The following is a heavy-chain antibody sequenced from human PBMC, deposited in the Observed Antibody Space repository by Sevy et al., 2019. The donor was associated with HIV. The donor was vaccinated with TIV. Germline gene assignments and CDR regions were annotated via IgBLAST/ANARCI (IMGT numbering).Heavy chain of an antibody. CDR1: GGTFSSYG. CDR3: ARGGGNGWYYFDY. D-gene: IGHD6-19*01. J-gene: IGHJ4*02. Sequence: ASVKVSCKASGGTFSSYGISWVRQAPGQGLEWMGGIIPILGTVNYAQKFQGRVTITEDESTKTAYMELSSLRSEDTAVYYCARGGGNGWYYFDYWGQETLVTVSS. CDR2: IIPILGTV. V-gene: IGHV1-69*13.